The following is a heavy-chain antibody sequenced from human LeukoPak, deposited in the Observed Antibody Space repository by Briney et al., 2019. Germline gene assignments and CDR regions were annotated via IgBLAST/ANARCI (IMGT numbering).Heavy chain of an antibody. V-gene: IGHV4-30-4*01. Sequence: SETLSLNCTVSGGSISSSDYYWSSIRQPPEKGLEWVAYMYYSGSTYYNPSLKSRVVISVDTSKNQFSLKLSSVTAADTAVYYCARPYYYDSRIDPWGQGTLVTVSS. CDR2: MYYSGST. J-gene: IGHJ5*02. CDR3: ARPYYYDSRIDP. D-gene: IGHD3-22*01. CDR1: GGSISSSDYY.